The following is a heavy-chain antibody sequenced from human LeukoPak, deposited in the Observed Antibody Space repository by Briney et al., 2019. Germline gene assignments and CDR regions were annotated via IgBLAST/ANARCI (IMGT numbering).Heavy chain of an antibody. CDR3: ARGHSGYDY. V-gene: IGHV3-30-3*01. CDR1: GFTFSSYA. D-gene: IGHD5-12*01. Sequence: GGSLRLSCAASGFTFSSYAMHWVRQAPGKGLEWVAVISYDGSNKYYADSVKGRFTISRDNSKNTLYLQMNGLRAEDTAVYYCARGHSGYDYWGQGTLVTVSS. CDR2: ISYDGSNK. J-gene: IGHJ4*02.